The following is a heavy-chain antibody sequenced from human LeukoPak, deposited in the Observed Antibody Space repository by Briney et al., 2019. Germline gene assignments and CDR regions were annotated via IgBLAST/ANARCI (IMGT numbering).Heavy chain of an antibody. CDR2: INAGNGNT. CDR1: GYTFTSYA. J-gene: IGHJ5*02. Sequence: ASVKVSCKASGYTFTSYALHWVRQAPGQRLEWMGWINAGNGNTKYSQKFQDRVTITRDTSANTAYMELSSLRSEDTAVYYCARAPSGSCDWFDPWGQGTLVTVSS. CDR3: ARAPSGSCDWFDP. V-gene: IGHV1-3*01. D-gene: IGHD1-26*01.